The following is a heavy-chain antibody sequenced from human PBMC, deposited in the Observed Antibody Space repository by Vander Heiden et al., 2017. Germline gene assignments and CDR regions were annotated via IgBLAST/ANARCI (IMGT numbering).Heavy chain of an antibody. V-gene: IGHV3-23*01. CDR1: GLTFRSYA. Sequence: EVQLLESGGGLVQPGGSLRLSCAASGLTFRSYAMNWVRQAPGKGLEWVSSISGSGDTTFYADSVKGRFTISRENSKNTVYLQMTSLRAEDTAIYYCAKDLFPQYSGSFFDSWGQGTLVTVSS. CDR3: AKDLFPQYSGSFFDS. J-gene: IGHJ4*02. D-gene: IGHD1-26*01. CDR2: ISGSGDTT.